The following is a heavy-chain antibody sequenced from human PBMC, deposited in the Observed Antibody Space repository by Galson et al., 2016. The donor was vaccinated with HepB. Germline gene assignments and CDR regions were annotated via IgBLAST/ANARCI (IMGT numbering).Heavy chain of an antibody. CDR2: IWYDGSNK. D-gene: IGHD6-13*01. V-gene: IGHV3-33*08. CDR3: ARESSIAAAGVLDY. CDR1: GFSISIYS. J-gene: IGHJ4*02. Sequence: SLRLSCAASGFSISIYSMNWVRQAPGKGLEWVAVIWYDGSNKYYADSVKGRVTISRDNSKNTLYLQMNSLRAEDTAVYYCARESSIAAAGVLDYWGQGTLVTVSS.